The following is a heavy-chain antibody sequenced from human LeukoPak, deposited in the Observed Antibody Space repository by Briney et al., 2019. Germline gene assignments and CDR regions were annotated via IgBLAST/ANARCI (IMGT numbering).Heavy chain of an antibody. D-gene: IGHD2-2*01. CDR1: GFTFSSYE. V-gene: IGHV3-48*03. J-gene: IGHJ6*04. Sequence: SGGSLRLSCAASGFTFSSYEMDWVRQAPGEGLEWVSYISSSGSTIYYADSVKGRFTISRDNAKNSLYLQMNSLRAEDTAVYYCARKGYCSSTSCFYYYYYGMDVWGKGTTVTVSS. CDR3: ARKGYCSSTSCFYYYYYGMDV. CDR2: ISSSGSTI.